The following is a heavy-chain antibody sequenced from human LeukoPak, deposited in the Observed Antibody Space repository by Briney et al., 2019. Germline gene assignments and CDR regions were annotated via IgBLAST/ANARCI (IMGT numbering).Heavy chain of an antibody. Sequence: GGSLRLSCAASGFTFSSYGMRWVRQAPGKGLQWVSAISGSGGTTYYADSVKGRFTISRDNSKNTLYLQMNSLRAEDTAVYYCTHGSMYQLDYWGQGTLVTVSS. J-gene: IGHJ4*02. V-gene: IGHV3-23*01. CDR1: GFTFSSYG. D-gene: IGHD2-2*01. CDR3: THGSMYQLDY. CDR2: ISGSGGTT.